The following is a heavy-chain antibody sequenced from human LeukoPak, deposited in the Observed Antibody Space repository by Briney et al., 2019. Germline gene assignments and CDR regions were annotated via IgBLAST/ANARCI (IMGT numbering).Heavy chain of an antibody. CDR2: IYYSGST. CDR1: GGSISSSSYY. D-gene: IGHD6-6*01. CDR3: AGHLRQLDLGGTYYFDY. Sequence: SETLSLTCTVSGGSISSSSYYWGWIRQPPGKGLEWIGSIYYSGSTYYNPSLKSRVTISVDTSKNQFSLKLSSVTAADTAVYYCAGHLRQLDLGGTYYFDYWGQGTLVTVSS. V-gene: IGHV4-39*01. J-gene: IGHJ4*02.